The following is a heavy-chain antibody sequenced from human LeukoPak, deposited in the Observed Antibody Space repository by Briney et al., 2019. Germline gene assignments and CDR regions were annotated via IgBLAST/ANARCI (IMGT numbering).Heavy chain of an antibody. CDR1: GFTFSSYA. J-gene: IGHJ4*02. Sequence: GGSLRLSCSASGFTFSSYAMSWVRQAPGKGLEWVSIISGSDGSAYYADSVKGRFTISRDNSKNTLYLQMNSLRAEDTAVYYCARVGGRVATIDYWGQGTLVTVST. CDR2: ISGSDGSA. CDR3: ARVGGRVATIDY. D-gene: IGHD5-24*01. V-gene: IGHV3-23*01.